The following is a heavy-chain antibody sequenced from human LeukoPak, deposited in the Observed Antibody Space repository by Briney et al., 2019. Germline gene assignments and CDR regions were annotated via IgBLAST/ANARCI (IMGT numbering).Heavy chain of an antibody. V-gene: IGHV4-34*01. J-gene: IGHJ4*02. Sequence: SETLSLTCSVYGGSLSSYYWSWIRQSPGKGLEWFGKISHRGRTNYNPSLKSRVTISVDTSKNQFSLKLNSMTAADTAVYYCARERANSRGCFDYWGQGTLVTVSS. CDR3: ARERANSRGCFDY. D-gene: IGHD6-13*01. CDR2: ISHRGRT. CDR1: GGSLSSYY.